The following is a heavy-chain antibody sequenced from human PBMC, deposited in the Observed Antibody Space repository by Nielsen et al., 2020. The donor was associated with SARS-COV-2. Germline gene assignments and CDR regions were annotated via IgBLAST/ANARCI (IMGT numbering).Heavy chain of an antibody. V-gene: IGHV3-23*01. CDR2: ITGGGGWA. D-gene: IGHD2-2*01. J-gene: IGHJ4*02. CDR3: AKPAGSSTSLGFAY. Sequence: GGSLRLSCAASGFTFGSYAMSWVRQAPGKGLECVSTITGGGGWAYYADSVKGRFTISRDNSKNTLYLQLNSLRADDTAVYYCAKPAGSSTSLGFAYWGQGTLVTVSS. CDR1: GFTFGSYA.